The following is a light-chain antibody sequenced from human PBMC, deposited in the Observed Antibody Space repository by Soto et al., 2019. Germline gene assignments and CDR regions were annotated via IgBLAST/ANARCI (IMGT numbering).Light chain of an antibody. Sequence: QSALTQPPSVSGAPGQRVTISCTGGSSNIGAGYDVHWYQQLPGTAPKLLIYGNSNRPSGVPDRFSGSKSGNTASLTISGLQAEDEADYYCCSYAGSYTFRGYVFGTGTRSPS. CDR1: SSNIGAGYD. CDR3: CSYAGSYTFRGYV. CDR2: GNS. J-gene: IGLJ1*01. V-gene: IGLV1-40*01.